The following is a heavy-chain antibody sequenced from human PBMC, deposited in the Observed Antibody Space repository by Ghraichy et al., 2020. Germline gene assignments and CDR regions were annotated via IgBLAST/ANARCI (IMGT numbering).Heavy chain of an antibody. CDR3: ARQGAHVDTAMVAWFDP. CDR1: GGTFSSYA. D-gene: IGHD5-18*01. CDR2: IIPIFGTA. V-gene: IGHV1-69*06. Sequence: SVKVSCKASGGTFSSYAISWVRQAPGQGLEWMGGIIPIFGTANYAQKFQGRVTITADKSTSTAYMELSSLRSEDTAVYYCARQGAHVDTAMVAWFDPWGQGTLVTVSS. J-gene: IGHJ5*02.